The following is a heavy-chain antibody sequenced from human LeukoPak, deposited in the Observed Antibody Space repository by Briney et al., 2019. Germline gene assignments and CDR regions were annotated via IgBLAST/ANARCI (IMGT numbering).Heavy chain of an antibody. D-gene: IGHD2-15*01. CDR2: ISWNSGSI. CDR3: AKVHGRDWYFDL. J-gene: IGHJ2*01. CDR1: GFTFDDYA. Sequence: PGGSLRLSCAASGFTFDDYAMHWVRQAPGKGLEWVSGISWNSGSIGYADSVKGRFTISRDNAKNSLYLQVNSLRAEDTALYYCAKVHGRDWYFDLWGRGTLVTVSS. V-gene: IGHV3-9*01.